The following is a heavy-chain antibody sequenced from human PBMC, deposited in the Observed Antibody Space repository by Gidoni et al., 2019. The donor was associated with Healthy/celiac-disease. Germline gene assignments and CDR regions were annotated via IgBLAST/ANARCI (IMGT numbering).Heavy chain of an antibody. Sequence: VQLVESGGGVVQPGRSLRLSCAASGFPFSSYGMHWVRQAPGKGLEWVAVIWYDGSNKYYADSVKGRFTISRDNSKNTLYLQMNSLRAEDTAVYYCARDQSSSWPGLGYWGQGTLVTVSS. CDR3: ARDQSSSWPGLGY. D-gene: IGHD6-13*01. CDR2: IWYDGSNK. J-gene: IGHJ4*02. V-gene: IGHV3-33*01. CDR1: GFPFSSYG.